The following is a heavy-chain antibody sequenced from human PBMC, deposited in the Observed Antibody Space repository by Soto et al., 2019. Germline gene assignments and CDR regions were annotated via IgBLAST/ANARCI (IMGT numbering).Heavy chain of an antibody. V-gene: IGHV3-23*01. CDR2: ISGSGGAT. D-gene: IGHD2-21*02. Sequence: TGGSLRLSCSTSGFTLKDCAISWVRQAPGKGLEWVSGISGSGGATYYTDSVEGRFTISKDFSKNTVSLQMTGLRVDDTAVYYCARTRTAFYRYYFDSWGQGALVTVSS. CDR1: GFTLKDCA. CDR3: ARTRTAFYRYYFDS. J-gene: IGHJ4*02.